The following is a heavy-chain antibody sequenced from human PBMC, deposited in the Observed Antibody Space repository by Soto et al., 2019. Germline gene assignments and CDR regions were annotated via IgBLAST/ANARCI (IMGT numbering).Heavy chain of an antibody. CDR1: GYTFTSYD. CDR2: MNPNSGNT. D-gene: IGHD3-10*01. Sequence: ASVKVSCKASGYTFTSYDINWVRQATGQGLEWMGWMNPNSGNTGYAQKFQGRVTMTRNTSISTAYMELSSLRSEDTAAYYCARAITMVRGVIEPYYYYYYGMDVWGQGTTVTVSS. V-gene: IGHV1-8*01. J-gene: IGHJ6*02. CDR3: ARAITMVRGVIEPYYYYYYGMDV.